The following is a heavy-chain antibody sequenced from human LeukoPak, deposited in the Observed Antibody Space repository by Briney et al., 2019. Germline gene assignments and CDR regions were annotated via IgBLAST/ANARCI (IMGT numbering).Heavy chain of an antibody. CDR3: ARGLKSSVYYDFWSGYYTVNWFDP. V-gene: IGHV1-8*01. CDR1: GYTFTSYD. CDR2: MNPNSGNT. J-gene: IGHJ5*02. Sequence: ASVKVSCTASGYTFTSYDINWVRQATGQGLEWMGWMNPNSGNTGYAQKFQGRVTMTRNTSISTAYMELSSLRSEDTAVYYCARGLKSSVYYDFWSGYYTVNWFDPWGQGTLVTVSS. D-gene: IGHD3-3*01.